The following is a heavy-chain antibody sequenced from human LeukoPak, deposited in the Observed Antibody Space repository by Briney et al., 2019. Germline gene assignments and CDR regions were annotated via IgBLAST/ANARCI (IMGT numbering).Heavy chain of an antibody. D-gene: IGHD2-15*01. CDR1: GFPFSDYF. J-gene: IGHJ4*02. CDR3: ARGIVPQYYFDC. V-gene: IGHV3-11*04. CDR2: ITSSGSTI. Sequence: GGSLRLSCAATGFPFSDYFMTWIRQAPGKGLEWVSYITSSGSTIYYTDSVKGRFTISRDNAKNLLYLQMNSLRAEDTAVYYCARGIVPQYYFDCWGQGTLVTVSS.